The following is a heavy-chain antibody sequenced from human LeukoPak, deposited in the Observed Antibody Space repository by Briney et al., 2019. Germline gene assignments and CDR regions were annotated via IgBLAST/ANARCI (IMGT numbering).Heavy chain of an antibody. CDR2: TYGSGST. D-gene: IGHD4-23*01. CDR1: GGSISGWY. V-gene: IGHV4-59*08. J-gene: IGHJ4*02. CDR3: ARQTSLPGFAGGLGFNY. Sequence: PSETLSLTCSVPGGSISGWYWSWIRQPPGKGLEWIGDTYGSGSTNSNASLKSRVTISLDTSRNRISLNLTSVTATDTAVYYCARQTSLPGFAGGLGFNYWGPGTLVTVSS.